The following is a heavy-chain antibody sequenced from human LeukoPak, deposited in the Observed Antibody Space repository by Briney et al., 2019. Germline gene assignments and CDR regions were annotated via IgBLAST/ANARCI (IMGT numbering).Heavy chain of an antibody. J-gene: IGHJ4*02. CDR1: GFMFSDYW. D-gene: IGHD3-22*01. CDR3: ARGHYCDSSGY. Sequence: GGSLRLSCTASGFMFSDYWMSWVRQAPGKGLEWVSYISSSGSTIYYADSVKGRFTISRDNAKNSLYLQMNSLRAEDTAVYYCARGHYCDSSGYWGQGTLVTVSS. CDR2: ISSSGSTI. V-gene: IGHV3-11*01.